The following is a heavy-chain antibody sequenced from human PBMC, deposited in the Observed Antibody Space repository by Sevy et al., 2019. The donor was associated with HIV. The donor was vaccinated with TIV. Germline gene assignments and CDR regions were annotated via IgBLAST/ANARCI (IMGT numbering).Heavy chain of an antibody. D-gene: IGHD3-16*01. CDR3: ARDGLGGFAQTLDV. V-gene: IGHV3-30*04. CDR2: ISYDGSNK. J-gene: IGHJ6*02. CDR1: GFTFSSYA. Sequence: GSLRLSCAASGFTFSSYAMLWVRQAPGKGLDWVALISYDGSNKYYADSVKGRFTISRDNAKNTLYLEMNSLRPEDTAVYYCARDGLGGFAQTLDVWGQGTTVTVSS.